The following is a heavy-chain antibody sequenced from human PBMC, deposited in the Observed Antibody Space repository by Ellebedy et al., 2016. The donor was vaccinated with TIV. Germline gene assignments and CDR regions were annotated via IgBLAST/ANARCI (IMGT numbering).Heavy chain of an antibody. CDR2: IKQDGSDK. D-gene: IGHD2-2*01. J-gene: IGHJ5*02. Sequence: GESLKISXAASGFTFSFYWMGWVRQAPGKGLEWVANIKQDGSDKHYADSVKGRFTISRDNAKNSLYLQMNSLGAEDTAVYFCARGRYYCSSTSCYAPSWFDPWGQGTVVTVSS. CDR3: ARGRYYCSSTSCYAPSWFDP. CDR1: GFTFSFYW. V-gene: IGHV3-7*01.